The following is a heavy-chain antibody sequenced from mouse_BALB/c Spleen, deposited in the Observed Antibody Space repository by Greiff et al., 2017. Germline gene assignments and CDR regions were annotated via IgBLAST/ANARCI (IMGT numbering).Heavy chain of an antibody. Sequence: EVQLVESGGGLVKPGGSLKLSCAASGFTFSSYAMSWVRQTPEKRLEWVATISSGGSYTYYPDSVKGRFTISRDNAKNTLYLQMSSLKSEDTAMYYCARQDPLFAYWGQGTLVTVSA. CDR2: ISSGGSYT. CDR1: GFTFSSYA. CDR3: ARQDPLFAY. V-gene: IGHV5-9-3*01. J-gene: IGHJ3*01.